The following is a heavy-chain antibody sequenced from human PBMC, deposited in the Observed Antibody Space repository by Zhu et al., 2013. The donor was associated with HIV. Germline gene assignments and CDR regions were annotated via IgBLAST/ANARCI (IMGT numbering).Heavy chain of an antibody. CDR2: ISAYNGNT. Sequence: QVQLVQSGAEVKKPGASVKVSCKASGYTFTSYGISWVRQAPGQGLEWMGWISAYNGNTNYAQKLQGRVTMTTDTSTSTAYMELRSLRSDDTAVYYCARKYYDFWSGYYYYFDYWGRGTRGHVSS. J-gene: IGHJ4*01. V-gene: IGHV1-18*04. CDR1: GYTFTSYG. CDR3: ARKYYDFWSGYYYYFDY. D-gene: IGHD3-3*01.